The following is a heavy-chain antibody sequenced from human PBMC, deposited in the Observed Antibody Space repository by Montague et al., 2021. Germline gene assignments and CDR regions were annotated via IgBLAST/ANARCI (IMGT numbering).Heavy chain of an antibody. Sequence: SVKVSCKASGHTFTSYDINWVRQAPGQGLEWMGWMNPNSGNTGYAQKFQGRVTMTRNTSISTAYMELSSLRSEDTAVYYCAKGYYDSSAYYAGNWFDPWGQGTLVTVSS. D-gene: IGHD3-22*01. V-gene: IGHV1-8*01. CDR3: AKGYYDSSAYYAGNWFDP. CDR2: MNPNSGNT. CDR1: GHTFTSYD. J-gene: IGHJ5*02.